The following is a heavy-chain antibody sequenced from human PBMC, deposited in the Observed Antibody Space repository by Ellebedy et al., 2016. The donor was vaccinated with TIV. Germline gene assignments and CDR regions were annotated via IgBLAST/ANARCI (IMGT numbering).Heavy chain of an antibody. J-gene: IGHJ4*02. Sequence: AASVKVSCKTSGYTFTTHGVRWVRQAPGQGLEWMGWVSGYNGNTQYAQKFQGRVTMTTDTSPTKAYMELRNLRSDDTAVYYWARDTGSWLTDYWGQGTLVTVSS. CDR1: GYTFTTHG. CDR2: VSGYNGNT. CDR3: ARDTGSWLTDY. D-gene: IGHD6-13*01. V-gene: IGHV1-18*04.